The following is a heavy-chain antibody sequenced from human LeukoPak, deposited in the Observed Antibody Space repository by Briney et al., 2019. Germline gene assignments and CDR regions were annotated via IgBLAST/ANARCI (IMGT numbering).Heavy chain of an antibody. Sequence: SVKASCKASGGTFSSYAISWVRQAPGQGLEWMGGIIPIFGTANYAQKFQGRVTITADESTSTAYMELSSLRSEDTAVYYCVRDGSYYDSSGYYYLYWGQGTLVTVSS. D-gene: IGHD3-22*01. V-gene: IGHV1-69*13. CDR2: IIPIFGTA. CDR3: VRDGSYYDSSGYYYLY. J-gene: IGHJ4*02. CDR1: GGTFSSYA.